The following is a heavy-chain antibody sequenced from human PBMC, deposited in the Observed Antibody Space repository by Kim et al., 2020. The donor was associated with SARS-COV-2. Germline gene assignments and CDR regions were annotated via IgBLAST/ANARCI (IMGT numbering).Heavy chain of an antibody. CDR2: INHSGST. D-gene: IGHD6-19*01. V-gene: IGHV4-34*01. CDR3: ARGDSSGWRYYYYGMDV. Sequence: SETLSLTCAVYGGSFSGYYWSWIRQPPGKGLEWIGEINHSGSTNYNPSLKSRVTISVDTSKNQFSLKLSSVTAADTAVYYCARGDSSGWRYYYYGMDVWGQGTTVTVSS. CDR1: GGSFSGYY. J-gene: IGHJ6*02.